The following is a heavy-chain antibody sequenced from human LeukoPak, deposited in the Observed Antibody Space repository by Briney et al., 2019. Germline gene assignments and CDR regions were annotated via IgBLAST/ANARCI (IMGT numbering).Heavy chain of an antibody. J-gene: IGHJ1*01. CDR1: GGTFSSYA. CDR3: AVAATPVLNPSAEYFQH. Sequence: SVKVSCKASGGTFSSYAISWVRQAPGQGLEWMGRIIPILGIANYAQKFQGRVTITADKSTSTAYMELSSLRSEDTAVYYCAVAATPVLNPSAEYFQHWGQGTLVTVSS. CDR2: IIPILGIA. D-gene: IGHD2-15*01. V-gene: IGHV1-69*04.